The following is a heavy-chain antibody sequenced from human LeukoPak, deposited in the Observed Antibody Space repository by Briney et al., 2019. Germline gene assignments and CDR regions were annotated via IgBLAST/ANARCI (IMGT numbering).Heavy chain of an antibody. J-gene: IGHJ4*02. D-gene: IGHD3-22*01. V-gene: IGHV3-15*01. CDR2: IKSKTDGGTT. CDR1: GFTFSNAW. CDR3: TSLMYYYDSSGYYF. Sequence: GGSLRLSCAASGFTFSNAWMSWVRQAPGKGLKWVGRIKSKTDGGTTDYAAPVKGRFTISRNDSKNTLYLQMNSLKTEDTAVYYCTSLMYYYDSSGYYFWGQGTLVTVSS.